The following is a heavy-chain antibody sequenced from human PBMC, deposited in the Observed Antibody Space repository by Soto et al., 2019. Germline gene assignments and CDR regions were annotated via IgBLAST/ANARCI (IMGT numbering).Heavy chain of an antibody. CDR1: GFTFSRYA. D-gene: IGHD5-12*01. CDR3: AKDRGPRSPDDIVATDRDYYYGMDV. V-gene: IGHV3-23*01. Sequence: GLSLGLSSAASGFTFSRYAMSWVLQAPGKGLEWVSAISGSGGSTYYADSVKGRFTISRDKAKNTLYLQMNSLRAEDTAVYYCAKDRGPRSPDDIVATDRDYYYGMDVWGQGTTVTGSS. J-gene: IGHJ6*01. CDR2: ISGSGGST.